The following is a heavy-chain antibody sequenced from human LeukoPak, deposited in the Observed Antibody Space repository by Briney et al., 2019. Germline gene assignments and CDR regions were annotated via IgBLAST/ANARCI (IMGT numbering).Heavy chain of an antibody. V-gene: IGHV4-61*02. CDR3: ARHKGRGLPQRYYFDY. CDR1: GGSISSGYYY. CDR2: IYTSGST. J-gene: IGHJ4*02. D-gene: IGHD5-12*01. Sequence: SETLSLTCTVSGGSISSGYYYWSWIRQPAGKGLEWIGRIYTSGSTYYNPSLKSRVTISVDKSKNQFSLKLSSVTAADTAVYYCARHKGRGLPQRYYFDYWGQGTLVTVSS.